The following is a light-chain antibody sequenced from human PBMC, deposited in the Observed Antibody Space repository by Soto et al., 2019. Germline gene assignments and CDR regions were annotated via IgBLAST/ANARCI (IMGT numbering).Light chain of an antibody. V-gene: IGLV1-40*01. CDR1: SSNIGAGYD. CDR2: GNS. CDR3: QSYDSSLSGLYV. Sequence: QAVVTQPPSVSGAPGQRVTISCTGSSSNIGAGYDVHWYQQLPGTAPKLLIYGNSNRPSGVPDRFSGSKSGTSAFLAITGLQAEDEADYYCQSYDSSLSGLYVFGTGTKLTVL. J-gene: IGLJ1*01.